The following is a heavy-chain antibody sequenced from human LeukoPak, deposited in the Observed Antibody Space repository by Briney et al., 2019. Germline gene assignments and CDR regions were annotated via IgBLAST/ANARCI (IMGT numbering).Heavy chain of an antibody. V-gene: IGHV3-9*01. CDR3: AKAYYYDSSGSGGFDY. J-gene: IGHJ4*02. CDR2: ISWNSGSI. D-gene: IGHD3-22*01. CDR1: GFTFDDYA. Sequence: SLRLSCAASGFTFDDYAMHWVRQAPGKGLEWVSGISWNSGSIGYADSVKGRFTISRDNAKNSLYLQMNSLRAEDTALYYCAKAYYYDSSGSGGFDYWGQGTLVTVSS.